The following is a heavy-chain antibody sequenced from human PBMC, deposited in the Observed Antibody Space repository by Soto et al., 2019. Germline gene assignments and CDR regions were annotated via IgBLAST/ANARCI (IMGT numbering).Heavy chain of an antibody. Sequence: GSLRLSCAASGFTFSSYAMHWVRQAPGKGLEWVAVISYDGSNKYYADSVKGRFTISRDNSKNTLYLQMNSLRAEDTAVYYCARAGGYEYGMDVWGQGTTVTVS. CDR1: GFTFSSYA. CDR3: ARAGGYEYGMDV. CDR2: ISYDGSNK. V-gene: IGHV3-30-3*01. J-gene: IGHJ6*02. D-gene: IGHD2-8*02.